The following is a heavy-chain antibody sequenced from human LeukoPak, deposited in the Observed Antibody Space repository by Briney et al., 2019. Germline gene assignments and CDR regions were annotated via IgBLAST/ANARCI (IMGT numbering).Heavy chain of an antibody. CDR1: GFTFNRHD. CDR3: AIGRRDGHTFPYDY. V-gene: IGHV3-13*01. CDR2: IGYDGDS. Sequence: GGSLSLSCAASGFTFNRHDMHWVRQPTGKGLEWVSAIGYDGDSYYSGCVIGQFTISREKAENSLYLQMNSLTAGDTAVYYCAIGRRDGHTFPYDYWGQGTLVTVSS. J-gene: IGHJ4*02. D-gene: IGHD5-24*01.